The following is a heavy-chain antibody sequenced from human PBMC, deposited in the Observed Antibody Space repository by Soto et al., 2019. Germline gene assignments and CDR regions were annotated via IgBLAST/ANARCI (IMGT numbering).Heavy chain of an antibody. J-gene: IGHJ4*02. CDR2: LYYSGIT. Sequence: QVQLQESGPGLVKPSETLSITCTVSGGSVSSGSYYWSWIRRPPGKGLEWIGYLYYSGITNYNPSLKRRVTISVDTSKNQFSLKLNSVTAADTAVYYCATTVSGNHPIYWGQGTLVTVSS. CDR1: GGSVSSGSYY. CDR3: ATTVSGNHPIY. V-gene: IGHV4-61*01. D-gene: IGHD4-4*01.